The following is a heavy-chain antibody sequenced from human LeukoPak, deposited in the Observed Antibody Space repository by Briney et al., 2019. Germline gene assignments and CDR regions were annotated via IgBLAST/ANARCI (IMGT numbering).Heavy chain of an antibody. CDR2: INSDGSRT. Sequence: QPGGTLRLSCAASGFTLSSYWMHWVRQAPGNGLVWVSRINSDGSRTSYADSVKGRFTISRDNAKNTLYLQMNSLGAEDTAVYYCARDPDLSGYSFFDYWGQGTLVTVSS. D-gene: IGHD3-22*01. V-gene: IGHV3-74*01. CDR1: GFTLSSYW. J-gene: IGHJ4*02. CDR3: ARDPDLSGYSFFDY.